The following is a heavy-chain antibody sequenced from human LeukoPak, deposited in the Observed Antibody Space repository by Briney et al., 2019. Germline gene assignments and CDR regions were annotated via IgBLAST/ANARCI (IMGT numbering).Heavy chain of an antibody. Sequence: SETLSLTCAVSGGSISSSNWWSWVRQPPGKGLEWIGEINHSGSTNYNPSLKSRVTISVDTSKNQFSLKLSSVTAADAAVYYCARVVAASRWFDPWGQGTLVTVSS. D-gene: IGHD6-19*01. CDR1: GGSISSSNW. CDR2: INHSGST. J-gene: IGHJ5*02. CDR3: ARVVAASRWFDP. V-gene: IGHV4-4*02.